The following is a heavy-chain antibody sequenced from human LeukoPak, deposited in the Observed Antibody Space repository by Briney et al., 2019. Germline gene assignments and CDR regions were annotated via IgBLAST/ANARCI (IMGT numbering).Heavy chain of an antibody. CDR1: GGSISSSSYY. J-gene: IGHJ5*02. V-gene: IGHV4-39*01. Sequence: PSETLSLTCTVSGGSISSSSYYWGWIRQPPGKGLEWIGSIYYSGSTYYNPSLKSRVTISVDTSKNQFSLKLSSVTAADTAVYFCARLRQWLVFWSDPWGQGTMVTVSS. D-gene: IGHD6-19*01. CDR3: ARLRQWLVFWSDP. CDR2: IYYSGST.